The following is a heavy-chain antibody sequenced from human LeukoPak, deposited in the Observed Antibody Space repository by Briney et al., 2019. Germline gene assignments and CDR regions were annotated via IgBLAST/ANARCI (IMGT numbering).Heavy chain of an antibody. Sequence: PGGSLRLSCAASGFTFSSSWMHWVRQAPGKGLVWVSHINSDGSNTKYADSVKGRFTISRDNAKNTQSLQMNSLRAEDTAVYYCARGSPLGGNWGQGTLVTVSS. CDR3: ARGSPLGGN. CDR1: GFTFSSSW. J-gene: IGHJ4*02. CDR2: INSDGSNT. V-gene: IGHV3-74*03.